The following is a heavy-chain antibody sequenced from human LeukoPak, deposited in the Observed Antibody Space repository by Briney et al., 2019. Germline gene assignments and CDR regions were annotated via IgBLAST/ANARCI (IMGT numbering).Heavy chain of an antibody. CDR2: IYSGGST. D-gene: IGHD4-23*01. CDR1: GFTVSSNF. V-gene: IGHV3-53*01. CDR3: ARRAGGYSHPYDY. J-gene: IGHJ4*02. Sequence: GGSLRLSCAASGFTVSSNFLSWVRQAPGKGLEWVSLIYSGGSTDYTDSAKGRFTISRDNSKNTLYLQMNSLRAEDTAVYYCARRAGGYSHPYDYWGQGTLVTVSS.